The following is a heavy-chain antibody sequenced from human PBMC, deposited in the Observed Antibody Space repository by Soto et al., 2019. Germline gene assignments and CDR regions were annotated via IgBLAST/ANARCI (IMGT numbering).Heavy chain of an antibody. V-gene: IGHV4-38-2*01. Sequence: SETLSLTCAVSGYSISSGYYWGWIRQAPGKGLEWIASVFHSGNTYYNPSLRSRVTISVDTSKNQFSLKVTSVTAADTAVYYCASLGYCSGTGCFFFDYWGQGILVTVSS. CDR2: VFHSGNT. CDR3: ASLGYCSGTGCFFFDY. J-gene: IGHJ4*02. D-gene: IGHD2-2*01. CDR1: GYSISSGYY.